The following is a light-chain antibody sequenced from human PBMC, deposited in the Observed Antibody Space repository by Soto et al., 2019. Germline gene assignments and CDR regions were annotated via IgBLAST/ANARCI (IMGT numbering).Light chain of an antibody. V-gene: IGKV1-17*01. CDR3: LQHDTYPRT. J-gene: IGKJ1*01. CDR2: AAS. Sequence: DIQMTQSPSSLSASVGDTVTITCRASQDIRNALGWFQQKPGRAPKRLIFAASSLQGGVPSRFSGSGSGTEFTLTISSLQAEDFATYYCLQHDTYPRTFGQGTKVDIK. CDR1: QDIRNA.